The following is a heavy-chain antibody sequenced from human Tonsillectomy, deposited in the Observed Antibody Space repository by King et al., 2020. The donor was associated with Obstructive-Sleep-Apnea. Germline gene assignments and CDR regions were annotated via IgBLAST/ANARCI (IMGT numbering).Heavy chain of an antibody. D-gene: IGHD1-1*01. CDR1: GYSFTSYW. J-gene: IGHJ6*02. Sequence: QLVQSGAEVKKPGASLKISCKGSGYSFTSYWIGWVRQMPGKGLEWMGIIYPGDSDTRYSPSFQGQVTISADKSISTAYLQWSSLKASDTAMYYCARHSTSLTYYYGMDVWGQGTTVTVSS. V-gene: IGHV5-51*01. CDR2: IYPGDSDT. CDR3: ARHSTSLTYYYGMDV.